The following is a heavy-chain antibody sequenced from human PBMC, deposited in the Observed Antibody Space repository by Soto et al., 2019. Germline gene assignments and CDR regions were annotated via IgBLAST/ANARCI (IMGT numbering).Heavy chain of an antibody. CDR3: ARGNLYQLLNAFDI. CDR2: INHSGST. J-gene: IGHJ3*02. V-gene: IGHV4-34*01. D-gene: IGHD2-2*01. Sequence: QVQLQQWGAGLLKPSETLSLTCAVYGGSFSGYYWSWIRQPPGKGLEWIGEINHSGSTNYNPSLKSRVTISVDTSKNQFSLKLSSVTAADTAVYYCARGNLYQLLNAFDIWGQGTMVTVSS. CDR1: GGSFSGYY.